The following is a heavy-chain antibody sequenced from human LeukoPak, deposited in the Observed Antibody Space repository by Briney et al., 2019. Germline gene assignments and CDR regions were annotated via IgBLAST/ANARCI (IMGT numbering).Heavy chain of an antibody. D-gene: IGHD2/OR15-2a*01. CDR2: ISSNGGST. Sequence: GGSLRLSCAASGFTFSSYAMHWVRQAPGKGLEYVSAISSNGGSTYYANSVKGRFTISRDNSKNTLYLQMGSLRAEDMAVYYCAKDFPLRFYDPPYYFDYWGQGTLVTVSS. CDR1: GFTFSSYA. J-gene: IGHJ4*02. CDR3: AKDFPLRFYDPPYYFDY. V-gene: IGHV3-64*01.